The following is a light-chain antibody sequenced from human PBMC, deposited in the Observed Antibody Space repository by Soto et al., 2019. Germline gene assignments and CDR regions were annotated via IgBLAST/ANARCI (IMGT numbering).Light chain of an antibody. V-gene: IGKV3-15*01. CDR3: HQYDDGPYT. CDR1: QSVSSN. Sequence: EILITQPPATLPQSPGERATLSCMASQSVSSNVAGYQKIPGQTPRLLIYGASTRATGIPVRFSGSGSGTEFTLTISSLQSEDFAGYYCHQYDDGPYTFGQGTKVDI. CDR2: GAS. J-gene: IGKJ2*01.